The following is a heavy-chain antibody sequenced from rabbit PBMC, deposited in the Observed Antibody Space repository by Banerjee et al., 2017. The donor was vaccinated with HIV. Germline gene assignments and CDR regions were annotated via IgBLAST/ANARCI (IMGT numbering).Heavy chain of an antibody. Sequence: QSLEESGGDLVKPGASLTLTCTASGFSFSSSGWICWVRQAPGKGLEWIACIPTGSGSTYYASWAKGRFTISKTSSTTVTLQMTSLTAADTATYFCAGEREYAFNLWGPGTLVTVS. V-gene: IGHV1S40*01. CDR1: GFSFSSSGW. J-gene: IGHJ4*01. CDR2: IPTGSGST. CDR3: AGEREYAFNL.